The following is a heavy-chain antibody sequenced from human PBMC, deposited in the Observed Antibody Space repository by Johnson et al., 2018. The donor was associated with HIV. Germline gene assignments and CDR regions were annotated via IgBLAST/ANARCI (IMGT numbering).Heavy chain of an antibody. CDR2: ISSSGSTI. J-gene: IGHJ3*02. D-gene: IGHD5-18*01. V-gene: IGHV3-11*04. CDR1: GFTFRDYY. Sequence: VQLVESGGGLVKPGGSLRLSCAASGFTFRDYYMSWIRQAPGKGLEWVSYISSSGSTIYYADSVKGRFTISRDNAKKSRYLQMNSLRAEDTAVYYCARDQTIQLWSDAFDIWGQGTMVTVSS. CDR3: ARDQTIQLWSDAFDI.